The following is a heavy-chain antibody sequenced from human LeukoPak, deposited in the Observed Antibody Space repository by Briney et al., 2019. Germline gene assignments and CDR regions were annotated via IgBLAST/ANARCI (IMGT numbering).Heavy chain of an antibody. V-gene: IGHV1-69*13. D-gene: IGHD3-10*01. CDR1: GGTFSSYA. CDR2: IIPIFGTA. CDR3: ARDSPASGSTLLDY. Sequence: ASVKVSCKASGGTFSSYAISWVRQAPGQGLEWMGGIIPIFGTANYAQKFQGRVTITADEPTSTAYMELSSLRSEDTAVYYCARDSPASGSTLLDYWGQGTLVTVSS. J-gene: IGHJ4*02.